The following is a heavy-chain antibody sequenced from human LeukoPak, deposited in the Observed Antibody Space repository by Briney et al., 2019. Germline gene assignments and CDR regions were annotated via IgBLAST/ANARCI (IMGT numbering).Heavy chain of an antibody. D-gene: IGHD3-22*01. V-gene: IGHV1-2*04. J-gene: IGHJ4*02. Sequence: ASVKVSCKASGYTFTGYYMHWVRQAPGQGLEWMGWINPNSGGTNYAQKFQGWVTMTRDTSISTAYMELSRLRSDDTAAYYCTRGRDYYDSSGYPGYWGQGTLVTVSS. CDR3: TRGRDYYDSSGYPGY. CDR2: INPNSGGT. CDR1: GYTFTGYY.